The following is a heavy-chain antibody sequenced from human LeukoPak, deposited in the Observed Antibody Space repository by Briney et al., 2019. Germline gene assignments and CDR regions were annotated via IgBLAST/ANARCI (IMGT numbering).Heavy chain of an antibody. CDR1: GFTFSNYA. V-gene: IGHV3-23*01. CDR3: GYNYEAGAFDY. J-gene: IGHJ4*02. Sequence: QPGGSLRLSCAASGFTFSNYAMTWVRQAPGKGLEWVSGISESGGNTYYADSVKGRFTISRDISKKTLYLQMNSLRAEDTAVYYCGYNYEAGAFDYWGQGSLVTVSS. D-gene: IGHD1-1*01. CDR2: ISESGGNT.